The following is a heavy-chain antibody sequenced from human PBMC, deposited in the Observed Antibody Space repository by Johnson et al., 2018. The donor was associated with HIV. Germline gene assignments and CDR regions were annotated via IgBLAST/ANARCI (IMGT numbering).Heavy chain of an antibody. D-gene: IGHD3-10*01. CDR1: GFTFSSYG. CDR3: ARDASYYGSANDAFDI. CDR2: TRFDGSKK. V-gene: IGHV3-30*02. J-gene: IGHJ3*02. Sequence: QVQLVESGGGVVQPGGSLRLSCAASGFTFSSYGMHWVRQTPGKGLEWVAFTRFDGSKKYYAESVKGRFTISRDNSKTTLYLQMNSLASEDTAVYYCARDASYYGSANDAFDIWGQGTMVTVSS.